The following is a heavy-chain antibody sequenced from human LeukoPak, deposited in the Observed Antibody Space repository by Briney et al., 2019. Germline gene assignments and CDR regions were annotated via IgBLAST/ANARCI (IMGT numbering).Heavy chain of an antibody. CDR3: TKGSGSGTWYYFDY. CDR2: ISWNSGSI. V-gene: IGHV3-9*01. D-gene: IGHD6-13*01. Sequence: GGSLRLSCAASGFKFDDYAMHWVRQAPGKGLEWVSGISWNSGSIGYADSVRGRFTISRDNAKKSLYLQMNRLRPEDTALYYCTKGSGSGTWYYFDYWGQGTLVTVSS. CDR1: GFKFDDYA. J-gene: IGHJ4*02.